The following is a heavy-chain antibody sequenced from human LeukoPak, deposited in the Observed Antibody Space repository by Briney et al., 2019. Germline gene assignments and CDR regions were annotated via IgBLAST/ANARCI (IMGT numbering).Heavy chain of an antibody. CDR2: ISSGGITI. D-gene: IGHD2/OR15-2a*01. J-gene: IGHJ4*02. V-gene: IGHV3-48*04. CDR3: VRDDLALLSIDY. Sequence: GGSLRLSCAACRFSFKIYIMNWVRQAPGKGLEWISYISSGGITIYYADSVKGRFTISRDNANNSVYLHMNSLRAEDTAVYYCVRDDLALLSIDYWGQGALVTVSS. CDR1: RFSFKIYI.